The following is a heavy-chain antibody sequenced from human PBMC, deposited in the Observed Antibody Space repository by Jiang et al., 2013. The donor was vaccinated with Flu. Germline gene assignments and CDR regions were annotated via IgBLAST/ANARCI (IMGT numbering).Heavy chain of an antibody. D-gene: IGHD3-22*01. Sequence: KPSETLSLTCTVSDYSISSGYYWGWIRQSPGKGLEWIGSIYHSGMTYYNPSLKSRVTISVDTSKNQFSLKLSSVTAADTAVYYCARDPRLYYFDSSGDAFDIWGQGTKVIVSS. V-gene: IGHV4-38-2*02. CDR2: IYHSGMT. CDR3: ARDPRLYYFDSSGDAFDI. J-gene: IGHJ3*02. CDR1: DYSISSGYY.